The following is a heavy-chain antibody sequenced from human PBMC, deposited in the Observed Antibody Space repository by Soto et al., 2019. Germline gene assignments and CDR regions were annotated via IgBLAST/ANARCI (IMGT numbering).Heavy chain of an antibody. D-gene: IGHD1-1*01. Sequence: SVKVSCKASGDSFSKYTVNWVRQAPRQGLKWMGGIIPRFGTTNYAPTLQDRVTITADESMNTVYMELSSLRSEDTALYYCARGRGLYNSGRSQLDSWGQGTLVTVSS. V-gene: IGHV1-69*13. CDR2: IIPRFGTT. CDR3: ARGRGLYNSGRSQLDS. CDR1: GDSFSKYT. J-gene: IGHJ4*02.